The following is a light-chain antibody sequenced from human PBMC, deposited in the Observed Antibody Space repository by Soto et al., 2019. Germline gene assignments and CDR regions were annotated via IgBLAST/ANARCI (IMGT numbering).Light chain of an antibody. CDR1: QSVSSY. J-gene: IGKJ2*01. Sequence: EIVLTQSPATLSLSPGERATLSCRASQSVSSYLAWYQQKPCQAPRLLIYDASNRATGIPARFSGSGSGTDFTLTISSLEPEDFAVYYCQQRSNWPPYTFGQGTKLELK. CDR2: DAS. V-gene: IGKV3-11*01. CDR3: QQRSNWPPYT.